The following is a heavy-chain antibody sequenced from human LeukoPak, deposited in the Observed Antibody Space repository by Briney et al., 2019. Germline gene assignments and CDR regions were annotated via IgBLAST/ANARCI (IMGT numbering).Heavy chain of an antibody. CDR1: GFTFTSSA. V-gene: IGHV1-58*02. CDR2: IVVGSGNT. J-gene: IGHJ5*02. CDR3: AADRAVVAAKTTVTGFDP. Sequence: TSVKVSCKASGFTFTSSAMQWVRQARGQRLEWIGWIVVGSGNTNYAQKCQERVTITRDMSTSTAYMELSSLRSEDTAVYYCAADRAVVAAKTTVTGFDPWGQGTLVTVSS. D-gene: IGHD2-15*01.